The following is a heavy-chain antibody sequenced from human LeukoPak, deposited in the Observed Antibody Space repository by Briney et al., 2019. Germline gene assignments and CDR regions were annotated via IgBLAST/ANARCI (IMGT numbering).Heavy chain of an antibody. V-gene: IGHV3-7*01. CDR3: ARGRGGYSSSWLDY. CDR2: IKQDGSEK. D-gene: IGHD6-13*01. CDR1: GFTFSSYW. Sequence: GGSLRLSCAASGFTFSSYWMSWVRQAPGKGLEWAANIKQDGSEKYYVDSVKGRFTISRDNAKNSLYLQMNSLRAEDTAVYYCARGRGGYSSSWLDYWGQGTLVTVSS. J-gene: IGHJ4*02.